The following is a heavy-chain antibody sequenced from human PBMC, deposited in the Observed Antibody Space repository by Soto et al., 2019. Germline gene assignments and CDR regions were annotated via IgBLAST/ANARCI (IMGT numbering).Heavy chain of an antibody. V-gene: IGHV3-33*01. CDR3: ARDRIEGVYDSSGYYLRNSGYYFDY. CDR1: GFTFSSYG. Sequence: PGGSLRLSCAASGFTFSSYGMHWVRQAPGKGLEWVAVIWYDGSNKYYADSVKGRFTIPRDNSKNTLYLQMNSLRAEDTAVYYCARDRIEGVYDSSGYYLRNSGYYFDYWGQGTLVTVSS. J-gene: IGHJ4*02. CDR2: IWYDGSNK. D-gene: IGHD3-22*01.